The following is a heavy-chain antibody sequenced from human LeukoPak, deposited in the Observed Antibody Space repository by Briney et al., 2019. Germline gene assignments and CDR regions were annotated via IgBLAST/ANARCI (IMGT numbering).Heavy chain of an antibody. J-gene: IGHJ4*02. CDR3: ARHEFDSGSLPYFDY. CDR2: IHTTGTT. V-gene: IGHV4-4*07. D-gene: IGHD3-10*01. CDR1: GDSMGRYY. Sequence: PSETLSLTCTVSGDSMGRYYWSFIRQPAGKGLEWIGRIHTTGTTWYNASLKSRVTMSVDTSKNQFSLKLSAVTAADTAVYYCARHEFDSGSLPYFDYWGQGILVTVSS.